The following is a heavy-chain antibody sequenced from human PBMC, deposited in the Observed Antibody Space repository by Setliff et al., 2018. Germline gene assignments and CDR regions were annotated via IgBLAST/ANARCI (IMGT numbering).Heavy chain of an antibody. CDR2: VYYSGTT. CDR1: GGSISGASIRSYY. CDR3: ARGRNIAARLLDS. V-gene: IGHV4-59*12. J-gene: IGHJ4*02. D-gene: IGHD6-6*01. Sequence: TSETLSLTCTVSGGSISGASIRSYYWSWIRQPPGKGLEFIGYVYYSGTTNYNPSLKSRVTISIDTSKDQFSLKLISMTAADTAVYYCARGRNIAARLLDSWGQGTLVTVSS.